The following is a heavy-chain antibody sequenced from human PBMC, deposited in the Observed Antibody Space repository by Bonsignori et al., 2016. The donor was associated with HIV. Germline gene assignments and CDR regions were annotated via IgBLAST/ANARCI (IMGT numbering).Heavy chain of an antibody. J-gene: IGHJ4*02. V-gene: IGHV3-23*01. Sequence: WIRQPPGKGLEWVSAISGSGGSTYYADSVKGRFTISRDNSKDTLDLQMNSLRAEDTAVYYCVPIGSAQEGRGWGQGTLVTVSS. CDR2: ISGSGGST. D-gene: IGHD1-26*01. CDR3: VPIGSAQEGRG.